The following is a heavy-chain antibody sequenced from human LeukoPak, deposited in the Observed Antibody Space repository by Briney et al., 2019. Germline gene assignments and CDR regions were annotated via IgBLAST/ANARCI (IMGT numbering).Heavy chain of an antibody. CDR1: GFTFSRFW. CDR3: ARDVEGGTFDI. CDR2: IDQSGGRN. Sequence: PGGSLRLSCAASGFTFSRFWMNWVRQAPGRGLEWVANIDQSGGRNNYVDSVKGRFTISRDNAKNSLFLEMSSLRADDTAVYFCARDVEGGTFDIWGQETTVTVSS. D-gene: IGHD3-16*01. V-gene: IGHV3-7*05. J-gene: IGHJ3*02.